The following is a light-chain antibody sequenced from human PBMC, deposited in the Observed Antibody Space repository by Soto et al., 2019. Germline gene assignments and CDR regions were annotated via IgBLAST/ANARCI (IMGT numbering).Light chain of an antibody. CDR1: QSVSSSY. V-gene: IGKV3-20*01. J-gene: IGKJ2*01. CDR3: QQYGSSPPKYT. CDR2: GAS. Sequence: EIVLTQSPGTLSLSPGERATLSCRASQSVSSSYLAWYQQKPGQAPRLLIYGASSSATGIPDRFSGRGSGTDFPLTISRLEPEDFAVYYCQQYGSSPPKYTFGQGTKLESK.